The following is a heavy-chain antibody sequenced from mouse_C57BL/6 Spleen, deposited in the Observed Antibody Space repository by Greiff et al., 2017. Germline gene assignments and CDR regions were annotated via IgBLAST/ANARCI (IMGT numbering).Heavy chain of an antibody. V-gene: IGHV1-64*01. CDR2: IHPNSGST. CDR3: ASYSQGDYAMDY. Sequence: VQLQQPGAELVKPGASVKLSCKASGYTFTSYWMHWVKQRPGQGLEWIGMIHPNSGSTNYNEKFKSKATLTVDESSSTAYMQLSSLISEDSAVYYCASYSQGDYAMDYWGQGTSVTVSS. D-gene: IGHD2-12*01. CDR1: GYTFTSYW. J-gene: IGHJ4*01.